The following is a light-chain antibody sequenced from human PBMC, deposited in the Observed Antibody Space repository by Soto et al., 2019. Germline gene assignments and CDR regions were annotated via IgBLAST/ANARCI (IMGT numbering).Light chain of an antibody. CDR3: QQAASFPWT. J-gene: IGKJ1*01. V-gene: IGKV1-12*01. CDR2: AAS. CDR1: QGISSW. Sequence: DIQMTQSPSSVSASVGDSVTITCRASQGISSWVAWYQQKPGKAPQLLIYAASSLPSGVPSRFSGSGSGTDFTLTISSLQPEDFATYYCQQAASFPWTFGQGTKVEIK.